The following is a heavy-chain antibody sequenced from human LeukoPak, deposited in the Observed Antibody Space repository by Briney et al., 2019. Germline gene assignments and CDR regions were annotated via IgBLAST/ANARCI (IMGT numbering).Heavy chain of an antibody. CDR3: ARGAGAYNYYPMDV. Sequence: SGGSLRLSCAASGFTVSSNDMNWVRQAPGKGLEWVSVIYSGGSTFSVDSVKGRFTISRDNSKNTLYLQMNSLRAEDTALYYCARGAGAYNYYPMDVWGQGTTVTVSS. D-gene: IGHD6-19*01. CDR1: GFTVSSND. V-gene: IGHV3-66*01. CDR2: IYSGGST. J-gene: IGHJ6*02.